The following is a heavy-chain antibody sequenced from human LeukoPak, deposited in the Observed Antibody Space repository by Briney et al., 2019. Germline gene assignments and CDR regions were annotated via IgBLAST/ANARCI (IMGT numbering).Heavy chain of an antibody. V-gene: IGHV1-8*01. J-gene: IGHJ6*02. CDR1: GYTFTSYD. D-gene: IGHD6-13*01. Sequence: ASVKLSCKASGYTFTSYDINWVRQATGQGLEWMGCINPNSGNTGYAQKFQGRVTMTRNTSISTAYMELSSLRSEDTAVYYCARGGYSSSWYMTFDYYYYYGMDVWGQGTTVTVSS. CDR3: ARGGYSSSWYMTFDYYYYYGMDV. CDR2: INPNSGNT.